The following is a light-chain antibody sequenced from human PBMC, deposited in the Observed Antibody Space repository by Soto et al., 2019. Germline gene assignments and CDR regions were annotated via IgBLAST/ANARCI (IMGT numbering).Light chain of an antibody. CDR2: GAS. J-gene: IGKJ1*01. V-gene: IGKV3-20*01. CDR1: QIVGGDT. Sequence: EIVLTQSPGTLSLSPGERATLSCRASQIVGGDTLAWFQQRPGQAPRLVIYGASNRAAGIPDRFSGSGSGTDFTLTVSRLEPEDFAMYYCQQYHWAPDTFGQGTKVEIK. CDR3: QQYHWAPDT.